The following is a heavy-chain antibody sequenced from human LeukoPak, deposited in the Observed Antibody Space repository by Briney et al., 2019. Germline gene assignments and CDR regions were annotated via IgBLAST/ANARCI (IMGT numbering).Heavy chain of an antibody. D-gene: IGHD3-10*02. J-gene: IGHJ6*04. CDR2: IVVGSGNT. Sequence: GASVKVSCKASGFTFTSSAMQWVRQARGQRLEWIGWIVVGSGNTNYAQKFQERVTITRDMSTSTAYMELSSLRAEDTAVYYCAELGITMIGGVWGKGTTVTISS. V-gene: IGHV1-58*02. CDR3: AELGITMIGGV. CDR1: GFTFTSSA.